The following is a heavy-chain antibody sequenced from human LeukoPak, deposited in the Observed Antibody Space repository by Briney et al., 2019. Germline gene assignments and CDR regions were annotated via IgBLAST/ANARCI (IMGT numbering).Heavy chain of an antibody. Sequence: SETLSLTYAVYGGSFSGYYWSWIRQPPGKGLEWIGEINHSGSTNYNPSLKSRVTISVDTSKNQFSLKLSSVTAADTAVYYCAIVLYDILTGYYPYWGQGTLVTVSS. J-gene: IGHJ4*02. CDR1: GGSFSGYY. D-gene: IGHD3-9*01. V-gene: IGHV4-34*01. CDR2: INHSGST. CDR3: AIVLYDILTGYYPY.